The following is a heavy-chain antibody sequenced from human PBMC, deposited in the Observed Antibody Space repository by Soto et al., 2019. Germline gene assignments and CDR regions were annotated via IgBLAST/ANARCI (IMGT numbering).Heavy chain of an antibody. V-gene: IGHV4-38-2*01. J-gene: IGHJ5*01. Sequence: SETLSLTCAVSGYSISNAFYCAWFRQPPGKGLEWIATFYHSGSTYYRPSLRSRVTISVDTSRNQFSLKLNSVTAADTAVYYCATVVIPGTRHTDFDSRGQGVSVTVSS. CDR2: FYHSGST. CDR3: ATVVIPGTRHTDFDS. D-gene: IGHD4-4*01. CDR1: GYSISNAFY.